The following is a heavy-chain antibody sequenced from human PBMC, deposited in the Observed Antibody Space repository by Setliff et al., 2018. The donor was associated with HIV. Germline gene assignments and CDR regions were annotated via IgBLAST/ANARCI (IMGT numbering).Heavy chain of an antibody. V-gene: IGHV4-4*08. J-gene: IGHJ4*02. CDR2: IYTSGST. D-gene: IGHD3-9*01. CDR1: GGSVTSSYY. Sequence: SETLSLSCTVSGGSVTSSYYWSWIRQPPGKGLEWIGYIYTSGSTNYNPSLKRRVTISVDTSKNQFSLKLSSVTAADTAVYYCARGPYYDILTGYSYYFDYWGQGTLVTVSS. CDR3: ARGPYYDILTGYSYYFDY.